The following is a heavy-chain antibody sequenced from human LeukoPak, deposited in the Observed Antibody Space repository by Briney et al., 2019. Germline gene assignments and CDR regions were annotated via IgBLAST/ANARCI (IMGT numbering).Heavy chain of an antibody. D-gene: IGHD6-6*01. Sequence: GGSLRLSCAASGFTFDDYGMSWIRQAPGKGLEWVSGINWNGGSTGYADSVKGRFTISRDNAKNSLYLQMNSLRAEDTALYYCARIAARLFYYYYYMDVWGKGTTVTVSS. CDR1: GFTFDDYG. CDR2: INWNGGST. J-gene: IGHJ6*03. CDR3: ARIAARLFYYYYYMDV. V-gene: IGHV3-20*04.